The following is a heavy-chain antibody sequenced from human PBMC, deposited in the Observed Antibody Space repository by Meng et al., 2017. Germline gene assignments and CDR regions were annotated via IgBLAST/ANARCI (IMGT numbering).Heavy chain of an antibody. V-gene: IGHV1-3*01. CDR2: INAGNGNT. CDR1: GYTFTSYA. CDR3: ASLSDTFYYYYGMDV. D-gene: IGHD5-18*01. J-gene: IGHJ6*02. Sequence: ASVKVSCKASGYTFTSYAMHWVRQAPGQRLEWMGWINAGNGNTKYSQKFQGRVTITRDTSASTAYMELSSLRSEDTAVYYCASLSDTFYYYYGMDVWGRGPTVTVSS.